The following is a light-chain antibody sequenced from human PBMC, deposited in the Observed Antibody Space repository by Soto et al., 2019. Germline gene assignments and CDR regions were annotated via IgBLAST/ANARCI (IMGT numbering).Light chain of an antibody. V-gene: IGKV3-20*01. CDR1: QSLSSNY. CDR3: QQFET. CDR2: GAS. Sequence: ELVLTQSPGTRSLSPGERATLSCRASQSLSSNYLAWYQQKRGQAPRLLIYGASNRAAGIPDRFSGSGSGADFTLTTNRLEPEDFAVYYCQQFETFGGGTKVDIK. J-gene: IGKJ4*01.